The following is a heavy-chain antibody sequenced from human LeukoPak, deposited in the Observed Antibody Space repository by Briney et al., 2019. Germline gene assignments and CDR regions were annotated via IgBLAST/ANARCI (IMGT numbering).Heavy chain of an antibody. J-gene: IGHJ6*02. D-gene: IGHD2-2*01. CDR2: ISAYNGNT. CDR1: GYTFTSYG. V-gene: IGHV1-18*01. Sequence: ASVKVSCKASGYTFTSYGISWVRLAPGQGLEWMGWISAYNGNTNYAQKVQGRGTMTTDTSTSTAYMELRSLRSDDTAVYYCARETEYLHGNDYYGMDVWGQGTTVTVAS. CDR3: ARETEYLHGNDYYGMDV.